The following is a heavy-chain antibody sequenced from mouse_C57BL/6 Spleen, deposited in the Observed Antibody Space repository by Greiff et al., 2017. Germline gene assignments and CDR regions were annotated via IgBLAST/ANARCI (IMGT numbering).Heavy chain of an antibody. Sequence: VQLQQSGPGLVKPSQSLSLTCTVTGYSITSGYDWHWIRHFPGNKLEWMGDISYSGSTNYNPSLKSRISITHDTSKNHFFLKLNSVTTEDTATYYCARSYDYDGRAMDYWGQGTSVTVSS. D-gene: IGHD2-4*01. CDR1: GYSITSGYD. J-gene: IGHJ4*01. CDR3: ARSYDYDGRAMDY. CDR2: ISYSGST. V-gene: IGHV3-1*01.